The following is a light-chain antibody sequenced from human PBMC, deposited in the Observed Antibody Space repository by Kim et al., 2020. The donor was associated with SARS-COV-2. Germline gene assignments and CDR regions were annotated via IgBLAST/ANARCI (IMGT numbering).Light chain of an antibody. V-gene: IGKV1-39*01. CDR2: AAS. CDR3: QHSDDTPYT. J-gene: IGKJ2*01. Sequence: SESVGDSVTITCRASKSIANYLNWYQHKPGKVPNLLIHAASTLQSGVPSRFSGSGSGTDFTLTISGLQPDDFATYHCQHSDDTPYTFGQGTKLEI. CDR1: KSIANY.